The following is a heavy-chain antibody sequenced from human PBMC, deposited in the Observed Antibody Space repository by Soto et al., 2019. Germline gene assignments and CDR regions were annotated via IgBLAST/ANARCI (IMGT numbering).Heavy chain of an antibody. CDR2: ISGSGGIT. V-gene: IGHV3-23*01. CDR3: AEAVATTFRWFDP. J-gene: IGHJ5*02. CDR1: GITFSSYA. Sequence: EVQLLESGGGLVQPGESLRLSCAASGITFSSYAMNWVRQAPGKGLEWVSSISGSGGITHYADSVKGRFTISRDNSKNTLYLQWDSRRAEDTAIFFGAEAVATTFRWFDPWGQGTQVTVSS. D-gene: IGHD2-15*01.